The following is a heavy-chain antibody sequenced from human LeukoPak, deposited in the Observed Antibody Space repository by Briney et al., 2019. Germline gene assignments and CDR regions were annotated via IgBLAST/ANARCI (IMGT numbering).Heavy chain of an antibody. CDR1: GFTFSSYS. CDR3: ASAKFDY. V-gene: IGHV3-48*04. CDR2: ITNSSNNI. J-gene: IGHJ4*02. Sequence: AGGSLRLSCAASGFTFSSYSMNWVRQAPGKGLEWVSYITNSSNNIYYADSVKGRFTVSRDNAKNSLYLQMNSLRAEDTAVYYCASAKFDYWGQGTLVTVSS.